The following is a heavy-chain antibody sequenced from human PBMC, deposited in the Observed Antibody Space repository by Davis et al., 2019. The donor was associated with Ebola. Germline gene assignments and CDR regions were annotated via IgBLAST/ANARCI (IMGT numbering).Heavy chain of an antibody. V-gene: IGHV4-39*01. D-gene: IGHD2-2*01. CDR2: IYYSGST. CDR1: GGSISSSSYY. Sequence: PSETLSLTCTVSGGSISSSSYYWGWIRQPPGKGLEWIGSIYYSGSTYYNPSLKSRVTISVDTSKNQFSLKLSSVTAADTAVYYCARRLIVVVPAASSSFDYWGQGTLVTVSS. CDR3: ARRLIVVVPAASSSFDY. J-gene: IGHJ4*02.